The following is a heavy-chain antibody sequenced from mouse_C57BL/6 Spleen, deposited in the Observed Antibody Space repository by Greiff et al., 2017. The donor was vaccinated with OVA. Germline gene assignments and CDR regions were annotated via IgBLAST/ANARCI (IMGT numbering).Heavy chain of an antibody. J-gene: IGHJ3*01. CDR3: TLYEAY. Sequence: EVQGVESGAELVRPGASVKLSCTASGFNIKDDYMHWVKQRPEQGLEWIGWIDPENGDTEYASKFQGKATITADTSSNTAYLQLSSLTSEDTAVYYCTLYEAYWGQGTLVTVSA. CDR1: GFNIKDDY. CDR2: IDPENGDT. D-gene: IGHD1-1*01. V-gene: IGHV14-4*01.